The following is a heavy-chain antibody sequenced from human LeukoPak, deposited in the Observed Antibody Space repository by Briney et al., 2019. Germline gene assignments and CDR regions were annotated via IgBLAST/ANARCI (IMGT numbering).Heavy chain of an antibody. D-gene: IGHD6-19*01. CDR3: ARGGPVDWYFDL. CDR2: IYYSGST. J-gene: IGHJ2*01. V-gene: IGHV4-59*01. Sequence: KASETLSPTCTVSGGSISSYYWSWIRQPPGKGLEWIGYIYYSGSTNYNPSLKSRVTISVDTSKNQFSLKLSSVTAADTAVYYCARGGPVDWYFDLWGRGTLVTVSS. CDR1: GGSISSYY.